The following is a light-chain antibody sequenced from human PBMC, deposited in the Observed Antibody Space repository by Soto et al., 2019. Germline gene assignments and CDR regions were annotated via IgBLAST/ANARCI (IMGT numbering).Light chain of an antibody. CDR1: SSNIGRNM. CDR3: SSWDGSLSGYV. J-gene: IGLJ1*01. V-gene: IGLV1-47*02. CDR2: YDN. Sequence: QSVLTQSPSASGTPGQRVVISCSGSSSNIGRNMVNWYQQLPGTAPKLLMYYDNQRPSGVPDRFSGSRSGTSASLAIRGLRSDDEADYYCSSWDGSLSGYVFGAGTKVTVL.